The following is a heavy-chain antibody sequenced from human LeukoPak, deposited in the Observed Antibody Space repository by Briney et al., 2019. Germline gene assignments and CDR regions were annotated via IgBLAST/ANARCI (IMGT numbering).Heavy chain of an antibody. CDR3: ARDSIVGATPFDY. D-gene: IGHD1-26*01. V-gene: IGHV3-74*01. CDR2: INSDGSST. Sequence: GGSLRLSCAASGFTFSSYWMHWVRQAPGKGLVWVSRINSDGSSTSYADSVKGRFTISRDNAKDTLYLQMNSLRAEDTAVYYCARDSIVGATPFDYWGQGTLVTVSS. J-gene: IGHJ4*02. CDR1: GFTFSSYW.